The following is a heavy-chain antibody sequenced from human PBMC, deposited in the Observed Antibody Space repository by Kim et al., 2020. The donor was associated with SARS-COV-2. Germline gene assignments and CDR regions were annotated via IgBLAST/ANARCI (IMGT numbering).Heavy chain of an antibody. J-gene: IGHJ5*01. CDR1: GGSFRRYY. CDR3: ASGGYSSCWFNWFES. D-gene: IGHD6-19*01. CDR2: IYSSGTT. Sequence: SETLSLTCIVSGGSFRRYYWSWIRQSPGKGLEWIGYIYSSGTTNYNPALRSRVTISVDMSKNQFSLNLKSVSAADTAVYYCASGGYSSCWFNWFESWGQGTLVTVPP. V-gene: IGHV4-59*01.